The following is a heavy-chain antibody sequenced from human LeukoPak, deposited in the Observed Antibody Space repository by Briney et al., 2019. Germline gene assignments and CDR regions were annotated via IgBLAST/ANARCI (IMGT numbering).Heavy chain of an antibody. Sequence: PSETLSLTCTVSGGSITSRNYYWGWIRQPPGKGLEWIGTIYYSGTSYYNPSLKSRVTISVDTSKNQFSLKLSSVTAADTAVYYCARKAYSSSWYAGRYFDYWGQGTLVTVSS. CDR3: ARKAYSSSWYAGRYFDY. CDR1: GGSITSRNYY. CDR2: IYYSGTS. V-gene: IGHV4-39*01. J-gene: IGHJ4*02. D-gene: IGHD6-13*01.